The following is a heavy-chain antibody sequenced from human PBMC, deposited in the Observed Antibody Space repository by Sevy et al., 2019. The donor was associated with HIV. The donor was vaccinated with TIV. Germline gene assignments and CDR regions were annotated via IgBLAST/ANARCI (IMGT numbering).Heavy chain of an antibody. CDR3: ASGSQPEAGY. J-gene: IGHJ4*02. V-gene: IGHV3-30-3*01. CDR2: ISHDGTKK. D-gene: IGHD1-26*01. Sequence: GGSLRLSCAASGFSFSTFALHWVRQAPGKRLEWVALISHDGTKKFYADSVRGRFTISRDNSNNTLYLQINTLRIDDTAVYYCASGSQPEAGYWGQGTLVTVSS. CDR1: GFSFSTFA.